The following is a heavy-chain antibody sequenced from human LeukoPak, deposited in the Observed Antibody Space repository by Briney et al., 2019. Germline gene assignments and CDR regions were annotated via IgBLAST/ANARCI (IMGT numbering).Heavy chain of an antibody. J-gene: IGHJ6*03. CDR1: GFTFSSYW. Sequence: GGSLRLSCAASGFTFSSYWMSWVRQAPGKGLEWVANIKQDGSEKYYVDSVKGRFTISRDNAKNSLYLQMNSLRAEDTAVYYCARLPVVVVAATMGYYMDVWGKGTTVTISS. CDR2: IKQDGSEK. D-gene: IGHD2-15*01. V-gene: IGHV3-7*03. CDR3: ARLPVVVVAATMGYYMDV.